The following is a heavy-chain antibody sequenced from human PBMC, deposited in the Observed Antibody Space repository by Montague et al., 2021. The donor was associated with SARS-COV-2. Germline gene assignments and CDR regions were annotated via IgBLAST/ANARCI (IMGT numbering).Heavy chain of an antibody. V-gene: IGHV3-30*14. CDR1: GFTFSTYA. J-gene: IGHJ4*02. CDR2: ISYDGSNK. Sequence: SLRLSCAASGFTFSTYAMHWVRQAPGKGLEWVAAISYDGSNKYFADSAKGRFTVSRDNSKNTLYLQMNSLRAEDTAVFYCARDFLNGDYGGRLADWGQGTLVTVSS. CDR3: ARDFLNGDYGGRLAD. D-gene: IGHD4-17*01.